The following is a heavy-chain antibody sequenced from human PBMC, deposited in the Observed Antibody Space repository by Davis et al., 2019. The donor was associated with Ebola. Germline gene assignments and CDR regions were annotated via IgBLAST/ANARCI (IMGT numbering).Heavy chain of an antibody. D-gene: IGHD2-15*01. Sequence: GESLKISCAASGFTFSSYEMNWVRQAPGKGLEWVSYISSSGSTIYYADSVKGRFTISRDNAKNSLYLQMNSLRAEDTAVYYCARTNCSGGSCSFDYWGQGTLVTVSS. J-gene: IGHJ4*02. V-gene: IGHV3-48*03. CDR2: ISSSGSTI. CDR3: ARTNCSGGSCSFDY. CDR1: GFTFSSYE.